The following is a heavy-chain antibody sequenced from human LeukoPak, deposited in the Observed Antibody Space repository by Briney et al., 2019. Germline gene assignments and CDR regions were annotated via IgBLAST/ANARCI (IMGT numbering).Heavy chain of an antibody. Sequence: SETLSLTCTVSGGSISSYYWSWIRQPPGKGLEWIGYIYYSGSTNYNPSLKSRVAISVDTSKNQFSLKLSSVTAADTAVYYCAREAGYYDSSGYYGIWGQGTMVTVSS. CDR1: GGSISSYY. CDR2: IYYSGST. CDR3: AREAGYYDSSGYYGI. J-gene: IGHJ3*02. D-gene: IGHD3-22*01. V-gene: IGHV4-59*12.